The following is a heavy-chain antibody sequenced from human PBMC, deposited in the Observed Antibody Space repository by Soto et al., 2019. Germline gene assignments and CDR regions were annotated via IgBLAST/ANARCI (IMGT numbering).Heavy chain of an antibody. V-gene: IGHV4-59*01. CDR3: ARGGYCSGGSCYPLDY. J-gene: IGHJ4*02. CDR2: IYYSGST. Sequence: SETLSLTCTVSGGSISSYYWSWIRQPPGKGLEWIGYIYYSGSTNYNPSLKSRVTISVDTSKNQFSLKLSSVTAADTAVYYCARGGYCSGGSCYPLDYWGQGTLVTVS. D-gene: IGHD2-15*01. CDR1: GGSISSYY.